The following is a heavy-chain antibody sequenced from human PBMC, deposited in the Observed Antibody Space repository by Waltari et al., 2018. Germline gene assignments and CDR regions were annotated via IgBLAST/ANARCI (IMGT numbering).Heavy chain of an antibody. CDR1: GSSISSGYY. CDR2: IYPSGST. D-gene: IGHD3-10*01. V-gene: IGHV4-38-2*02. J-gene: IGHJ5*02. CDR3: ARSPMVRGVRNWFDP. Sequence: QVQLQESGPGLVKPSETLSLTCTVSGSSISSGYYLGWLTQPPGKGLEWIGSIYPSGSTYYNPSLKSRVTISVDTSKNQFSLKLSSVTAADTAVYYCARSPMVRGVRNWFDPWGQGTLVTVSS.